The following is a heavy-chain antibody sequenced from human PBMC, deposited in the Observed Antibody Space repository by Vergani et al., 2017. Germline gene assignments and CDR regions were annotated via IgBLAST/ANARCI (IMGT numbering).Heavy chain of an antibody. J-gene: IGHJ2*01. CDR3: ARVEYSSGWYLSPDWYFDL. D-gene: IGHD6-19*01. V-gene: IGHV3-74*01. CDR2: INSDGSST. CDR1: GFTFSSYW. Sequence: EVQLVESGGGLVQPGGSLRLSCAASGFTFSSYWMHWVRQAPGKGLVWVSRINSDGSSTSYADSVKGRFTISRDNAKNTLYLQMNSLRAEDTAVYYCARVEYSSGWYLSPDWYFDLWGRGTLVTVSS.